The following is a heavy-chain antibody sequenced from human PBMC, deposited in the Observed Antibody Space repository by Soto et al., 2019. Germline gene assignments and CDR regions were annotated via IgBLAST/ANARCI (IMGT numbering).Heavy chain of an antibody. Sequence: SETLSLTCAVYGGSVRGYYWSWIRQPPGEGLEWIGEINDSGSTKYNPSLKSRVTISVDTSKNQFSLSLSTVTAADTAVYYCARRIVILAADYGMDVWGQGTTVTVSS. D-gene: IGHD2-15*01. J-gene: IGHJ6*02. CDR2: INDSGST. CDR1: GGSVRGYY. CDR3: ARRIVILAADYGMDV. V-gene: IGHV4-34*01.